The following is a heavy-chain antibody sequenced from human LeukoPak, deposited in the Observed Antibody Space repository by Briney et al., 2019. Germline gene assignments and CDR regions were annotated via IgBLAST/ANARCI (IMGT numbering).Heavy chain of an antibody. D-gene: IGHD3-22*01. CDR2: TRNKANSYTT. V-gene: IGHV3-72*01. Sequence: PGGSLRLSCAASGFTFSDHYMDWVRQAPGKGLEWVGRTRNKANSYTTEYAASVKGRFIISRDDSKNSLYLQMNSLKTEDKAVYYCARVDLRYYYDSWGQGTLVTVSS. CDR3: ARVDLRYYYDS. J-gene: IGHJ4*02. CDR1: GFTFSDHY.